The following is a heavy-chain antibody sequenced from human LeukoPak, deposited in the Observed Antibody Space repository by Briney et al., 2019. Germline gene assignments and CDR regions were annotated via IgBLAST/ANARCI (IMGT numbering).Heavy chain of an antibody. CDR1: GGSISSGGHY. Sequence: PSQTLSLTCTVSGGSISSGGHYWSWIRQPAGKGLEYLGRISSTGSTNYNPSLRSRVTISADTSKNHFSLKLTSVTAADTAVYYCARGFQGWELLTFDYWGQGTLVTVSS. CDR2: ISSTGST. J-gene: IGHJ4*02. D-gene: IGHD1-26*01. V-gene: IGHV4-61*02. CDR3: ARGFQGWELLTFDY.